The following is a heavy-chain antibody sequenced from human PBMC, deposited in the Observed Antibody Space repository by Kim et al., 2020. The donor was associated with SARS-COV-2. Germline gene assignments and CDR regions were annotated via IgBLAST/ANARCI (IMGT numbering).Heavy chain of an antibody. CDR1: GFKFSSFG. V-gene: IGHV3-64D*06. D-gene: IGHD1-26*01. CDR2: IGKSGDYR. Sequence: GGSLRLSCSGSGFKFSSFGFHWVRQAPGQGLEHVSSIGKSGDYRFYAESVKGRFSVSRDNSNASVNLQLTSLRPEDTATYYCVKGWSKDRKSLPVWGQGTRVTVST. CDR3: VKGWSKDRKSLPV. J-gene: IGHJ4*02.